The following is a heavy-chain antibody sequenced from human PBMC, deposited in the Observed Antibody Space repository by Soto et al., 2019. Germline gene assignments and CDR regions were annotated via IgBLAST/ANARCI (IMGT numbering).Heavy chain of an antibody. CDR1: GYTFTSYY. CDR2: INPSGGST. Sequence: GASVKVSCKASGYTFTSYYMHWVRQAPGQGLEWMGIINPSGGSTSYAQKFQGRVTMTRDTSTSTAYMELSSLRSEDTAVYYCARVLDDFWSDIMLGPGGWYDPWSQGTLVTVSS. V-gene: IGHV1-46*01. D-gene: IGHD3-3*01. CDR3: ARVLDDFWSDIMLGPGGWYDP. J-gene: IGHJ5*02.